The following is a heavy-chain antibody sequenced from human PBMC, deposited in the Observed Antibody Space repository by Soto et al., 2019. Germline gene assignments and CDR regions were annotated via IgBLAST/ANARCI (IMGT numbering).Heavy chain of an antibody. V-gene: IGHV4-34*01. Sequence: QVQQQPWGAGLLKPSETLSLTCTVYAGSFSHYYWNWIRQSPGKGLEWIGKIKHGGSSSYNPSLRSRVSIAVDMSMNQFSLTLSSVTAADTAVYYCARGGSSDWQVALDICGQGTMVPVSS. CDR3: ARGGSSDWQVALDI. D-gene: IGHD6-19*01. CDR2: IKHGGSS. CDR1: AGSFSHYY. J-gene: IGHJ3*02.